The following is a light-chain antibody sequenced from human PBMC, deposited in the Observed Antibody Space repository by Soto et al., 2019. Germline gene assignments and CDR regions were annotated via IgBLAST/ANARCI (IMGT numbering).Light chain of an antibody. CDR1: QSVSNN. V-gene: IGKV3-15*01. CDR2: AAS. J-gene: IGKJ1*01. CDR3: QQYNNWPGT. Sequence: EIVLTQSPATLSLSPGERATLSCRASQSVSNNYLAWYQQKPGQAPRLLIYAASTRATGIPARFSGSGSGTEFTLTISSLQSEDFAVYYCQQYNNWPGTFGQGTKVDI.